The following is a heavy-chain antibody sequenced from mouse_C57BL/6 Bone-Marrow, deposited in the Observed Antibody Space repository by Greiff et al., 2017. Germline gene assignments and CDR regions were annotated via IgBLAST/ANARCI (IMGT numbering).Heavy chain of an antibody. J-gene: IGHJ4*01. V-gene: IGHV1-82*01. CDR2: MYPGDGDT. CDR1: GYAFSSSW. CDR3: ARRYAMDY. Sequence: QVQLQQSGPELVKPGASVKISCKASGYAFSSSWMNWVKQRPGKGLEWIGRMYPGDGDTNYNGKFKGKATLTADKSSSTAYMQLSSLTSEDSAVXFCARRYAMDYWGQGTSVTVSS.